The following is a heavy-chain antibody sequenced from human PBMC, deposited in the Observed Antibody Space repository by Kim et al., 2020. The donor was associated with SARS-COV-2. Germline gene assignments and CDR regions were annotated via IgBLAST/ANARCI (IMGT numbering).Heavy chain of an antibody. CDR2: IIPIFGTA. D-gene: IGHD2-21*01. Sequence: SVKVSCKASGGTFSSYAISWVRQAPGQGLEWMGGIIPIFGTANYAQKFQGRVTITADESTSTAYMELSSLRSEDTAVYYCARGHIVVVIATNYYYGMDVWGQGTTVTVSS. V-gene: IGHV1-69*13. CDR1: GGTFSSYA. J-gene: IGHJ6*02. CDR3: ARGHIVVVIATNYYYGMDV.